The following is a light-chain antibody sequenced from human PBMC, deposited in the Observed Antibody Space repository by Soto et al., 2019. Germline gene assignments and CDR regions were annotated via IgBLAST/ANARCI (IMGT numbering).Light chain of an antibody. CDR3: QQSYSTPNT. CDR1: QSISSY. Sequence: DIQMTQSPSSLPASVGDRVTITCRASQSISSYLNWYQQKPGKAPKLLIYAASSLQSGVPSRFSGSGSGTDFTLTISSLQPEDFATYYCQQSYSTPNTFGQGTRLEIK. CDR2: AAS. J-gene: IGKJ5*01. V-gene: IGKV1-39*01.